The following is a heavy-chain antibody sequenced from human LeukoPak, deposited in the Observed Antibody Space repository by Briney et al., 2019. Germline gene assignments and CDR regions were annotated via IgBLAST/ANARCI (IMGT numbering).Heavy chain of an antibody. CDR1: GGTFSSYA. V-gene: IGHV1-69*05. D-gene: IGHD2-15*01. J-gene: IGHJ5*02. Sequence: ASVKVSCKASGGTFSSYAISWVRQAPGQGREWMGGINPIFGTANYAQKFQGRVTITTDESTSTAYMELSSLRSEDTAVYYCYCSGGSCYGFDPWGQGTLVTVSS. CDR2: INPIFGTA. CDR3: YCSGGSCYGFDP.